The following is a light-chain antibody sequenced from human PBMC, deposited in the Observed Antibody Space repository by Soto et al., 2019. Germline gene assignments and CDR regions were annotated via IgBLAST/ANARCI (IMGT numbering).Light chain of an antibody. V-gene: IGLV2-14*01. Sequence: QSVLTQPASVSGSPGQSITISCTGTSSDVGGYNYVSWYQQHPGKAPKLIIYEVSNRPSGVSNRFSGSKSGNTASLTISGLQAEDEADYYCSSYTISSTPGVFGGGTKLTVL. CDR2: EVS. CDR3: SSYTISSTPGV. J-gene: IGLJ3*02. CDR1: SSDVGGYNY.